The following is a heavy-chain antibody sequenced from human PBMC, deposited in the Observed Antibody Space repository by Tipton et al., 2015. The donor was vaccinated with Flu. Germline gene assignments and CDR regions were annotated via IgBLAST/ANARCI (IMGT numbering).Heavy chain of an antibody. D-gene: IGHD3-16*01. Sequence: GSLRLSCTASGFIFSNYWMSWVRQAPGKGLEWVADIKQDESEKYYVDSVKGRFIISRDNAKNSLYPDMNSLRAGDTGVYYCARDGANLAFWGQGTLVTVS. V-gene: IGHV3-7*01. CDR1: GFIFSNYW. CDR3: ARDGANLAF. J-gene: IGHJ4*02. CDR2: IKQDESEK.